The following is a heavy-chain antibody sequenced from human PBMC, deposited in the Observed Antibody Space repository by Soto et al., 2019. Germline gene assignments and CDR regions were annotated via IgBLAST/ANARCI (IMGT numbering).Heavy chain of an antibody. V-gene: IGHV1-46*01. CDR2: INPSGGST. J-gene: IGHJ5*02. CDR3: ARDPYSSGWHNWFDP. Sequence: ASVKVSCKASGYTFTSYYMHWVRQAPGQGLEWMGIINPSGGSTSYAQKFQGRVTMTRDTSTSTVYMELSSLRSEDTAVYYCARDPYSSGWHNWFDPWGQGTLVTVSS. CDR1: GYTFTSYY. D-gene: IGHD6-19*01.